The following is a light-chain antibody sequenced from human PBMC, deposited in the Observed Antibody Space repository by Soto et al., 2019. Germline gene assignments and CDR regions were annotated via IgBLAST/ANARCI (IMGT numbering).Light chain of an antibody. V-gene: IGKV3-20*01. CDR1: QSIRNSY. CDR2: NAS. J-gene: IGKJ1*01. Sequence: EIVLTQSPGTLSLPPGERATLSCRASQSIRNSYLAWYQQKPGQSPRLVIYNASSRATGIPDRFSGSGSGTDFVLTITRLEPDDFAVYYCQQYGSSPGTFGQGTKVEIK. CDR3: QQYGSSPGT.